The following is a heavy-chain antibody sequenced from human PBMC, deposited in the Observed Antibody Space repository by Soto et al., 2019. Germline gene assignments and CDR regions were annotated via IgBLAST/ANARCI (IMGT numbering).Heavy chain of an antibody. D-gene: IGHD2-15*01. V-gene: IGHV3-21*01. J-gene: IGHJ4*02. CDR2: ISSSSSYI. CDR3: VRFGEIVVVLPPDC. CDR1: GFTFSSYS. Sequence: EVQLVESGGGLVKPGGSLRLSCAASGFTFSSYSMNWVRQAPGKGLEWVSSISSSSSYIYYADSVKGRFTISRDNAKNSLYVQMNSLRAEVTAVYYCVRFGEIVVVLPPDCWGQGTLVTVSS.